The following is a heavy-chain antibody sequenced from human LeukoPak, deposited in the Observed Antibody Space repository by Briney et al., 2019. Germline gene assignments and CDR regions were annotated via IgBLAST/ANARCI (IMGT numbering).Heavy chain of an antibody. CDR1: GGSISSYY. Sequence: SETLPLTCTVSGGSISSYYWSWIRQPPGKRLEWIGYIYYSGSTNYNPSLKSRVTISVDTSKNQFSLKLSSVTAADTAVYYSASQIPAADMGSFDPWGQGTLVTVSS. CDR3: ASQIPAADMGSFDP. V-gene: IGHV4-59*01. D-gene: IGHD2-2*01. J-gene: IGHJ5*02. CDR2: IYYSGST.